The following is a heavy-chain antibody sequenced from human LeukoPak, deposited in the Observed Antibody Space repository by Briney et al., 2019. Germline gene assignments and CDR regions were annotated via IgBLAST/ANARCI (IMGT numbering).Heavy chain of an antibody. Sequence: GGSLRLSCAASGFTFSSYGMHWVRQAPGKGLEWVAFIRYDGSNKYYADSVKGRFTISRDNSKNTLYLQMNSLRAEDTAVYYCAKGVAVAGLANYYMDVWGKGTTVTISS. CDR1: GFTFSSYG. V-gene: IGHV3-30*02. J-gene: IGHJ6*03. CDR2: IRYDGSNK. CDR3: AKGVAVAGLANYYMDV. D-gene: IGHD6-19*01.